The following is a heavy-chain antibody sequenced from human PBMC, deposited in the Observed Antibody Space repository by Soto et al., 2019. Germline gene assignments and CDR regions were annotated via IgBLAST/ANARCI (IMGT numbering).Heavy chain of an antibody. CDR1: GGSISSGGYS. Sequence: SETLSLTCAVSGGSISSGGYSWSWIRQPPGKGLEWIGYIYHSGSTYYNPSLKSRVTISVDTSKNQFSLKLSSVTAADTAVYYCARRGNDYGPPNQLHPFDYWGQGTLVTVSS. CDR2: IYHSGST. J-gene: IGHJ4*02. D-gene: IGHD4-17*01. CDR3: ARRGNDYGPPNQLHPFDY. V-gene: IGHV4-30-2*01.